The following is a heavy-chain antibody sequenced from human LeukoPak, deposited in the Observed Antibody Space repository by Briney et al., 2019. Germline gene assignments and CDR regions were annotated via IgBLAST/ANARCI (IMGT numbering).Heavy chain of an antibody. CDR2: LSSSGSAL. J-gene: IGHJ4*02. Sequence: GGSLRLTCEDSGFTFRSYEMNWVRQAPGKGLEWIAYLSSSGSALCYADSVKGRFTIARDNAKNSVYLEMNSLIADDTAVYYFARSARLMKGVVEVTALDDWGQGTLVTVSS. D-gene: IGHD3-3*01. V-gene: IGHV3-48*03. CDR1: GFTFRSYE. CDR3: ARSARLMKGVVEVTALDD.